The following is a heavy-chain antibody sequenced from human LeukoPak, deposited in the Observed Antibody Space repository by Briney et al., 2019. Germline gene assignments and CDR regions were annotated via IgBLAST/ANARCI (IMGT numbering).Heavy chain of an antibody. CDR1: GGSISSSSYY. Sequence: SETLSLTCTVSGGSISSSSYYWGWIRQPPGKGLEWIGSIYYSGSTYYNPFLKSRVTISVDTSKNQFSLKLSSVTAADTAVYYCARHVGSSGWYILPQDFDYWGQGTLVTVSS. D-gene: IGHD6-19*01. V-gene: IGHV4-39*01. CDR3: ARHVGSSGWYILPQDFDY. CDR2: IYYSGST. J-gene: IGHJ4*02.